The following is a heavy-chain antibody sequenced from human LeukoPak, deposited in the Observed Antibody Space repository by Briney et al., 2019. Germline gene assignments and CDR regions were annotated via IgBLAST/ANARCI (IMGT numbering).Heavy chain of an antibody. V-gene: IGHV1-3*04. J-gene: IGHJ4*02. CDR1: GYTFTTYA. Sequence: ASVKVSCKASGYTFTTYAIHWVRQAPGQRLKWIGWINTGNGDTKYSQKFQGRVTMTRDTSTSTVYMELSSLRSEDTAVYYCARATTGYSSGWSTTDYWGQGTLVTVSS. CDR2: INTGNGDT. CDR3: ARATTGYSSGWSTTDY. D-gene: IGHD6-19*01.